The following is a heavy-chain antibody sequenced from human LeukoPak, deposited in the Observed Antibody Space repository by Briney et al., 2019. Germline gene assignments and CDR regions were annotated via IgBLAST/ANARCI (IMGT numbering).Heavy chain of an antibody. V-gene: IGHV4-34*01. CDR3: ARIAVAGTIYNWFDP. CDR1: GGSFSGYY. D-gene: IGHD6-19*01. J-gene: IGHJ5*02. CDR2: INHSGST. Sequence: PSETLSLTCAVYGGSFSGYYWSWIRQPPGKGLEWIGEINHSGSTNYNPSLKSRVTISVDTSKNQFSLKLSSVTAADTAVYYCARIAVAGTIYNWFDPWGQGTLVTVSS.